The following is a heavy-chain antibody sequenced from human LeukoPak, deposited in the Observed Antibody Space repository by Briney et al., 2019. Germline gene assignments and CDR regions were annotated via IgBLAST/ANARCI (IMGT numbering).Heavy chain of an antibody. D-gene: IGHD1-7*01. J-gene: IGHJ3*02. Sequence: SETLSLTCTVSGGSISSYYWSWIRQPAGKGLEWIGRIYASGSPNYNPSLKSRVTMSVDTSNNQFSLKLSSVTAADTAVYYCARESGLEELRPHDAFDIWGQGTMVTVSS. CDR2: IYASGSP. CDR3: ARESGLEELRPHDAFDI. CDR1: GGSISSYY. V-gene: IGHV4-4*07.